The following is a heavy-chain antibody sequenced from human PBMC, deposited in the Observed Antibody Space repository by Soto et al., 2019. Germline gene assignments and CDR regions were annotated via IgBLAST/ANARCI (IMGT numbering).Heavy chain of an antibody. CDR2: MNPNSGNT. CDR1: RYTFTSYD. Sequence: AASVKVSCKASRYTFTSYDINWVRQATGQGLEWMGWMNPNSGNTGYAQKFQGRVTMTRNTSISTAYMELGSLRSEDTAVCYCARGADFWSGYYGDYWGQGTLVTVSS. D-gene: IGHD3-3*01. V-gene: IGHV1-8*01. J-gene: IGHJ4*02. CDR3: ARGADFWSGYYGDY.